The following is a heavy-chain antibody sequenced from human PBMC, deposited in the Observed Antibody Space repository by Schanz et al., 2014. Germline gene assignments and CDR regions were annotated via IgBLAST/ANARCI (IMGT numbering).Heavy chain of an antibody. J-gene: IGHJ4*02. CDR1: GYSFTPFP. CDR2: ISPYNGNT. D-gene: IGHD6-6*01. Sequence: QVQLVQSWAEVKGPGASVKVSCKASGYSFTPFPIHWVRQAPGQRLEWMGWISPYNGNTNYAPKVQGRVTVTTDTSTSTVYMELRSLTSDDTAVYFCARDQSPYTNSSDVRYFDYWGQGSLVAVSS. CDR3: ARDQSPYTNSSDVRYFDY. V-gene: IGHV1-3*01.